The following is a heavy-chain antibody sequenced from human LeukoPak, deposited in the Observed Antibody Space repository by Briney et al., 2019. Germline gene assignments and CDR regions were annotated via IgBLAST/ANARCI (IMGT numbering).Heavy chain of an antibody. CDR2: ITGSGGNT. Sequence: GGSLRLSCAASGFIFDNFAMSWVRQAPGKGLEWVSTITGSGGNTYYADSVEGRFTISRDNSKNTLYLQMNSLRAEETAVYYCAKDQRDYYYDSSGYLWGQGTLVTVS. CDR1: GFIFDNFA. D-gene: IGHD3-22*01. J-gene: IGHJ4*02. V-gene: IGHV3-23*01. CDR3: AKDQRDYYYDSSGYL.